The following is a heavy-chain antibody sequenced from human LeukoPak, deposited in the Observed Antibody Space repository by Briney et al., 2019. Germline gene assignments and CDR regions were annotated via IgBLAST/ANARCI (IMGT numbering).Heavy chain of an antibody. V-gene: IGHV4-59*01. CDR2: IYYSGST. J-gene: IGHJ4*02. D-gene: IGHD3-22*01. Sequence: SETLSLTCTVSGGSINSYYWNWIRQPPGKGLEWLGYIYYSGSTKYNPSLESRVTISVDTSKNQFSLKLNSVTAADTALYYCARGGAFYFDLDYWGQGTLVTVSS. CDR3: ARGGAFYFDLDY. CDR1: GGSINSYY.